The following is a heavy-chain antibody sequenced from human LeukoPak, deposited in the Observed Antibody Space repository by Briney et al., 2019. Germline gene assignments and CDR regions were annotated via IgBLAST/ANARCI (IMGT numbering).Heavy chain of an antibody. CDR1: GFSFNTYA. CDR2: ISYNGGRK. D-gene: IGHD6-13*01. Sequence: PGGSLRLSCVASGFSFNTYAIHWVRQAPGKGLEWVALISYNGGRKEYAESVKGRFTIDRDNSKNTVLLQMNSLGAEDTAVYYCAKGVAAAKDWGQGTLVTVSS. J-gene: IGHJ4*02. V-gene: IGHV3-30*18. CDR3: AKGVAAAKD.